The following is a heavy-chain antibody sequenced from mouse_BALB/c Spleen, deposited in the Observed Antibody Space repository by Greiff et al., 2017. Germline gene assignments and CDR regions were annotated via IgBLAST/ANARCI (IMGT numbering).Heavy chain of an antibody. CDR1: GYSITSDYA. D-gene: IGHD2-1*01. CDR2: ISYSGST. J-gene: IGHJ4*01. V-gene: IGHV3-2*02. Sequence: ESGPGLVKPSQSLSLTCTVTGYSITSDYAWNWIRQFPGNKLEWMGYISYSGSTSYNPSLKSRISITRDTSKNQFFLQLNSVTTEDTATYYCARSTYGNYGAMDYWGQGTSVTVSS. CDR3: ARSTYGNYGAMDY.